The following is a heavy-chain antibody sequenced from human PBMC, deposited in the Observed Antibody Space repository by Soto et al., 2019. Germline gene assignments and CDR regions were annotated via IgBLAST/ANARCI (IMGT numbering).Heavy chain of an antibody. CDR3: ATALPLVRVRSGYFPL. Sequence: ASVKVSCKVSGYTPTELSMHWVRQAPGKGLEWMGGFDPEDGETIYAQKFQGRVTMTEDTSTDTAYMELSSLRSEDTAVYYCATALPLVRVRSGYFPLWGQGTLVTVSS. J-gene: IGHJ4*02. CDR2: FDPEDGET. D-gene: IGHD3-3*01. CDR1: GYTPTELS. V-gene: IGHV1-24*01.